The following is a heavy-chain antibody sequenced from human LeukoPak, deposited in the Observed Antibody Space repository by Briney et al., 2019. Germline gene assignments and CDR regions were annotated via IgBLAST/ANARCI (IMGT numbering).Heavy chain of an antibody. CDR2: IYYSGST. CDR1: GGSISSYY. CDR3: ARESDYYYYGMDV. V-gene: IGHV4-59*01. J-gene: IGHJ6*02. Sequence: SETLSLTCTVSGGSISSYYWSWIRQPPGKGLEWIGYIYYSGSTNYNPSLKSRVTISVDTSKNQFSLKLSSVTAADTAVYYCARESDYYYYGMDVWGLGTTVTVSS.